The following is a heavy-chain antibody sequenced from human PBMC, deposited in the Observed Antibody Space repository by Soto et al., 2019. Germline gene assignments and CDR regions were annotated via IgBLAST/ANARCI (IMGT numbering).Heavy chain of an antibody. V-gene: IGHV1-69*01. J-gene: IGHJ4*02. CDR3: ARDRGAPYDHLLW. Sequence: QVQLVQSGAEVKKPGSSVKVSCKASGGTFSSYAISWVRQAPGQGLEWMGGIIPIFGTANYAQKFQGRVTITAAESKSTAYMELSSMRSEDKAVDYCARDRGAPYDHLLWWGQGTLVTVSS. CDR2: IIPIFGTA. CDR1: GGTFSSYA. D-gene: IGHD2-2*01.